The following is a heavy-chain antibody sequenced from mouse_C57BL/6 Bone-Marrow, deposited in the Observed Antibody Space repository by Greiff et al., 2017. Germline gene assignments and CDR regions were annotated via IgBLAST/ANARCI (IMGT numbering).Heavy chain of an antibody. CDR2: ISAGGSYT. CDR1: GFTFSRSA. Sequence: VKLVESGGGFVKPGGSLKLSCAASGFTFSRSAMSWVRPTPEQRLEWVATISAGGSYTYYPDNGQGRFTISRDNAKNNLYLQMSHLKSEDTAMYYCASSTVVAPMDYWGQGTSVTVSS. CDR3: ASSTVVAPMDY. V-gene: IGHV5-4*03. D-gene: IGHD1-1*01. J-gene: IGHJ4*01.